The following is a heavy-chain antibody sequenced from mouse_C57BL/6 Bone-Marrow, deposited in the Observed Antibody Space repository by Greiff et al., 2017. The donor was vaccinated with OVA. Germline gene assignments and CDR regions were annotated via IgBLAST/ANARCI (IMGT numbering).Heavy chain of an antibody. CDR2: IDPSSGGT. Sequence: VQLQQPGAELVKPGASVKLSCKASGYTFTSYWMHWVKQRPGRGLEWIGRIDPSSGGTKYNEKFKSKATLTVDKPSSTAYMQLSSLTSEDSAVYYCAIATVVATGYYAMDYWGQGTAVTVSS. J-gene: IGHJ4*01. CDR1: GYTFTSYW. D-gene: IGHD1-1*01. CDR3: AIATVVATGYYAMDY. V-gene: IGHV1-72*01.